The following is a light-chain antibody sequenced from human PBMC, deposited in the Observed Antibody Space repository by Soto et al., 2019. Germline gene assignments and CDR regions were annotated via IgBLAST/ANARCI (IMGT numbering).Light chain of an antibody. CDR2: TAS. Sequence: EVVLTQSPATQSVSPGERATLSCRASQTINRNLAWYQQKPGQAPRLLIYTASTRATALPARFSGSGSGTDFTLTISSLQSEDFAVYYCQQYQKWPITFGQGTRLETK. CDR1: QTINRN. J-gene: IGKJ5*01. CDR3: QQYQKWPIT. V-gene: IGKV3-15*01.